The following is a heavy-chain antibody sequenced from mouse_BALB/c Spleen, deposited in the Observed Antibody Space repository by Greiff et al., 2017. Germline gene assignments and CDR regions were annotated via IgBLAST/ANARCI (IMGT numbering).Heavy chain of an antibody. Sequence: QVQLQQSGAELARPGASVKMSCKASGYTFTSYTMHWVKQRPGQGLEWIGYINPCSGYTNYNQKFKDKATLTADNSSSKAYMQLSSLTSEDSAVYYSARNNGSSYYFDYWGQGTTLTVSA. CDR3: ARNNGSSYYFDY. CDR1: GYTFTSYT. V-gene: IGHV1-4*01. D-gene: IGHD1-1*01. CDR2: INPCSGYT. J-gene: IGHJ2*01.